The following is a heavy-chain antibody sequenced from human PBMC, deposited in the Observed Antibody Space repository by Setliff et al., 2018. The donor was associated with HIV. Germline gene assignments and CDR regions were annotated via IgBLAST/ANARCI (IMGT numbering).Heavy chain of an antibody. D-gene: IGHD2-2*01. V-gene: IGHV4-4*02. CDR1: GGSLSSDNW. CDR2: IYHTEYT. CDR3: ARGHCSGTNCYGVDYYGMDV. J-gene: IGHJ6*02. Sequence: PSETLSLTCAVSGGSLSSDNWWTWVRQPPGKGLEWIGEIYHTEYTNYSPSLKSRVSMSVDRSENQFSLNLTSVTAADTAVYYCARGHCSGTNCYGVDYYGMDVWGQGTTVTVSS.